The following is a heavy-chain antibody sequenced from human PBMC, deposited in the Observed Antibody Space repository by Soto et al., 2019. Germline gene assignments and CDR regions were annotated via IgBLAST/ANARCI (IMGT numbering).Heavy chain of an antibody. CDR2: ISYDGSNK. V-gene: IGHV3-30-3*01. Sequence: QVQLVESGGGVVQPGRSLRLSCAASGFIFSSYAMHWVRQAPGKGLEWVAVISYDGSNKYYADSVKGRFTISRDNSKNTLYLQMNSLRAEDTAVYYCARVDDTEASLRSTMPGHDYWGQGTLVTVSS. CDR3: ARVDDTEASLRSTMPGHDY. D-gene: IGHD4-17*01. J-gene: IGHJ4*02. CDR1: GFIFSSYA.